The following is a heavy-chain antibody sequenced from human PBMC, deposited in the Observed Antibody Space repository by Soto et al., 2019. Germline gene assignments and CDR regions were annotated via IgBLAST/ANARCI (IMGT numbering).Heavy chain of an antibody. V-gene: IGHV3-30-3*01. Sequence: QVQLVESGGGVVQPGRSLRLSCAASGFTFSSYAMHWVRQAPGKGLEWVAVISYDGSNKYYADSVKGRFTISRDNSKNPLYLQMNSLRAEDTAVYYCARDSREYYYDSSGYYYFDYWGQGTLVTVSS. CDR2: ISYDGSNK. D-gene: IGHD3-22*01. J-gene: IGHJ4*02. CDR3: ARDSREYYYDSSGYYYFDY. CDR1: GFTFSSYA.